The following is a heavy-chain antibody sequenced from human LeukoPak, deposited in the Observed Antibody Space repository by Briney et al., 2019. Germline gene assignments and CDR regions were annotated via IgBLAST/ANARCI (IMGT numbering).Heavy chain of an antibody. V-gene: IGHV4-34*01. Sequence: SETLSLTCAVYGGSFSGYYWSWIRQPPGKGLEWIGEINHSGSTNYNPSLKSRVTISVDTSKSQFSLKLSSVTAADTAVYYCARKGSSWGSGSYYKGQAFDYWGQGTLVTVSS. J-gene: IGHJ4*02. CDR2: INHSGST. CDR1: GGSFSGYY. D-gene: IGHD3-10*01. CDR3: ARKGSSWGSGSYYKGQAFDY.